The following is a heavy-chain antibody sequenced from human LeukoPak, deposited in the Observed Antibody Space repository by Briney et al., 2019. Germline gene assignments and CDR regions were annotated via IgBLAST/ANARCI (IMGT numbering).Heavy chain of an antibody. D-gene: IGHD6-6*01. CDR1: GFTFSNFG. J-gene: IGHJ4*02. CDR2: ISYDGSNK. CDR3: ARDWSSSGPFDY. Sequence: GRSLRLSCVGSGFTFSNFGLHWVRQPPGKGLEWVAVISYDGSNKYYADSVKGRFTISRDNSKNTLYLQMNSLRAEDTAVYYCARDWSSSGPFDYWGQGTLVTVSS. V-gene: IGHV3-30-3*01.